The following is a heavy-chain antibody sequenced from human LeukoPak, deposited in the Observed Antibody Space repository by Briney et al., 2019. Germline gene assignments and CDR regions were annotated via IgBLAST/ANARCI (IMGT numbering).Heavy chain of an antibody. CDR2: IRSKAYGGTT. J-gene: IGHJ6*02. Sequence: GGSLRLSCTASGFTFGDYAMSWVRQAPGKGLEWVGFIRSKAYGGTTEYAASVKGRFTISRDDSKSIAYLQMNSLKTEDTAVYYCTRRLGYCSSTSCYLDYYYGMDVRGQGTTVTVSS. V-gene: IGHV3-49*04. CDR3: TRRLGYCSSTSCYLDYYYGMDV. CDR1: GFTFGDYA. D-gene: IGHD2-2*01.